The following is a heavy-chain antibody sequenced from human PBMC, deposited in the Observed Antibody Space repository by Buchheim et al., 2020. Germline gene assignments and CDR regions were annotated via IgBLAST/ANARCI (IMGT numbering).Heavy chain of an antibody. CDR3: ARRVDTAMVPNYYYYYGMDV. V-gene: IGHV4-39*01. Sequence: QLQLQESGPGLVKPSETLSLTCTVSGGSISSSSYYWGWIRQPPGKGLEWIGSIYYSGSTYYNPSLKSRVTISVDTSKNQFSLKLSSVTAADTAVYYCARRVDTAMVPNYYYYYGMDVWGQGTT. J-gene: IGHJ6*02. D-gene: IGHD5-18*01. CDR2: IYYSGST. CDR1: GGSISSSSYY.